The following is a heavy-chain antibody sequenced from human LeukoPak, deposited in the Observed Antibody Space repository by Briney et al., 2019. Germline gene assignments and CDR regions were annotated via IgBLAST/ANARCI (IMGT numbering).Heavy chain of an antibody. CDR1: GGSISSYY. CDR3: ARRGSDWSDGWFDP. CDR2: IYYSGST. D-gene: IGHD6-19*01. V-gene: IGHV4-59*08. Sequence: PSETLSLTCTVSGGSISSYYWSWIRQPPGKGLEWIGYIYYSGSTNYNPSLKSRVTISVDTSKNQFSLKLSSVTAADTAVYYCARRGSDWSDGWFDPWGQGTLVTVSS. J-gene: IGHJ5*02.